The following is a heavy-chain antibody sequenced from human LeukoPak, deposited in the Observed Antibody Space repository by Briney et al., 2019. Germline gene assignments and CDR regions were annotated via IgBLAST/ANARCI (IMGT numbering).Heavy chain of an antibody. CDR2: INTKSGNP. J-gene: IGHJ6*03. CDR3: ARRNSSRWYHYYMDV. D-gene: IGHD6-19*01. CDR1: GYTFTIYA. Sequence: ASVKVSCKASGYTFTIYAMNWVRQAPGQGGEWMGWINTKSGNPTYAQGFTGGVVFSLDTSVSTAYLQISSLKAEDTAVYYCARRNSSRWYHYYMDVWGKGTTVTVSS. V-gene: IGHV7-4-1*02.